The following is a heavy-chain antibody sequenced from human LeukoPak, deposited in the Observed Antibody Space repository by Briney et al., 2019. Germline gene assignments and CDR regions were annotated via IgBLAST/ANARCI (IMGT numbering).Heavy chain of an antibody. CDR3: AKGSIMTSGRY. J-gene: IGHJ4*02. CDR2: IGTAGDT. V-gene: IGHV3-13*01. D-gene: IGHD3-16*01. CDR1: GFTFSSYD. Sequence: GGSLRLSCAASGFTFSSYDMHWVRQATGKGLEWVSAIGTAGDTYYPDSVKGRFTISRDNSKNTLYLQMNSLRAEDTAVYYCAKGSIMTSGRYWGQGTLVTVSS.